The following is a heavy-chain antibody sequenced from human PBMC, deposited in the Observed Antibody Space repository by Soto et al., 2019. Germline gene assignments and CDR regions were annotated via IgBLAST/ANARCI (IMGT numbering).Heavy chain of an antibody. CDR2: IYYSGNT. Sequence: QLQLQESGPGLVMTSETLSLTCTVSGDSISSSAYYWGWIRQPPGRGLECIGGIYYSGNTYYNPSLNTRVTLSVDTSKNQFSLNLNSVTAADTAVYFCARHSIYYDHGTNCFDPWGQGTLVTVSS. V-gene: IGHV4-39*01. CDR1: GDSISSSAYY. D-gene: IGHD3-16*01. J-gene: IGHJ5*02. CDR3: ARHSIYYDHGTNCFDP.